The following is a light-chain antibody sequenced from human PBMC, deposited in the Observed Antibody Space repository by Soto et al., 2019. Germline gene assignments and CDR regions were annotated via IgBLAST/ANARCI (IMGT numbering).Light chain of an antibody. J-gene: IGKJ2*01. CDR1: QSVSSY. Sequence: EIVLTQSPDTLSLSPGERATLSCRASQSVSSYLAWYRQKPGQATRILIYDATNRATAIPARFSGSGSGTNFTLAISSLYPEDFAVYCCQQRSNWPLKYTFGQGTKLEIK. CDR2: DAT. CDR3: QQRSNWPLKYT. V-gene: IGKV3-11*01.